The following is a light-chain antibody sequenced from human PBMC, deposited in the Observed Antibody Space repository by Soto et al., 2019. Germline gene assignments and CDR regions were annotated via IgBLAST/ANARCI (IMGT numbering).Light chain of an antibody. J-gene: IGKJ1*01. Sequence: DIVLTQSPLSLPVTPGEPASISCRSTQSLIKSNGYTYLHWYLQKPGQSPQPLIYLLSDRAYGVPDRFSGSGSGTDFTLQISRVEAEDVGVYYCMQTLESRTFGQGTKVEVK. CDR3: MQTLESRT. V-gene: IGKV2-28*01. CDR1: QSLIKSNGYTY. CDR2: LLS.